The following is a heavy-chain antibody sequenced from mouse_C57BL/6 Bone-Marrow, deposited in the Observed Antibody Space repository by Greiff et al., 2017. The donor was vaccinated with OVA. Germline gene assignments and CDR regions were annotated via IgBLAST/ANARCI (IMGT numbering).Heavy chain of an antibody. Sequence: QVQLQQPGAELVRPGSSVKLSCKASGYTFTSYWMHWVKQRPIQGLEWIGNIDPSDSETNYNQKFKDKATLTVDKSTSTAYMQRSSLTSEDSAVYYCARLDYYSDYWGQGTTLTVSS. J-gene: IGHJ2*01. CDR1: GYTFTSYW. CDR2: IDPSDSET. V-gene: IGHV1-52*01. CDR3: ARLDYYSDY.